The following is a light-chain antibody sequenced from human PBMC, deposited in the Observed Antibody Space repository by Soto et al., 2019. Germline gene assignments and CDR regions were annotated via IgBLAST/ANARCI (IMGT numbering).Light chain of an antibody. Sequence: DIVMTQSPDSLAVSLGERATINCKSSQSVLSSSNNKNYLAWYQQKPGQPPKLLIYWSSTRESGVPDRFSGSGSGTDFTLTISSLQAEDVAVYHCQQHYIGPFTFGPGTRVDIK. CDR3: QQHYIGPFT. J-gene: IGKJ3*01. CDR1: QSVLSSSNNKNY. CDR2: WSS. V-gene: IGKV4-1*01.